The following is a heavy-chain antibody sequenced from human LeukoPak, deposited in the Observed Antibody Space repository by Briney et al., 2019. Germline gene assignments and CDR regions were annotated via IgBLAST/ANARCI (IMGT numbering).Heavy chain of an antibody. V-gene: IGHV4-38-2*02. CDR3: ARGNWNDVVGYYFDY. Sequence: SETLSLTCTVSGYSISSGYYWGWIRQPPGKGLEWIGSIYHSGSTYYNPSLKSRVTISVDTSKNQFSLKLSSVTAADTAVYYCARGNWNDVVGYYFDYWGQGTLVTVSS. J-gene: IGHJ4*02. D-gene: IGHD1-1*01. CDR2: IYHSGST. CDR1: GYSISSGYY.